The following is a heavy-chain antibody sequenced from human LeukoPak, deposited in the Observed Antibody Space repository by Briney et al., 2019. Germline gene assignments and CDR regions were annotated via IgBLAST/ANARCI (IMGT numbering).Heavy chain of an antibody. D-gene: IGHD3-9*01. J-gene: IGHJ5*02. CDR1: GFTFGVYA. Sequence: PGGSLRLSCTASGFTFGVYAMSWVRQAPGKGLEWVANIKTDGSEKYYVDSVKGRFTISRDNAKNSLYLQMNSLRAEDTAVYYCARDYTGYFPWGQGTLVIVSS. V-gene: IGHV3-7*03. CDR2: IKTDGSEK. CDR3: ARDYTGYFP.